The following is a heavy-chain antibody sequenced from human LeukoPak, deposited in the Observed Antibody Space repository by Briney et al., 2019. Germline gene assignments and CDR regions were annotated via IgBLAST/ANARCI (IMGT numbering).Heavy chain of an antibody. CDR1: GFTVSSNY. Sequence: GGSLRLSCAASGFTVSSNYMSWVRQAPGKGLECVSLIFSGGSTYYSDSVKGRFTLSRDNSKNTLYLQMNSLRAEDTAVYYCARDLAFSSWGQGTLVTVSS. V-gene: IGHV3-53*01. D-gene: IGHD3-16*01. J-gene: IGHJ4*02. CDR2: IFSGGST. CDR3: ARDLAFSS.